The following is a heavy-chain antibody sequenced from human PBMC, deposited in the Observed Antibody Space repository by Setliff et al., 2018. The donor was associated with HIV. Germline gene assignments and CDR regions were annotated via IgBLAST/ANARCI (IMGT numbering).Heavy chain of an antibody. CDR3: ARPHSGRGGGAWFDP. CDR2: MIYGGDT. Sequence: PSETLSLTCSVYGGSITSGNYYWGWIRQTPGKGLEWIASMIYGGDTWYNPSLKSRVSIYVDTARNQISLRLTSVTATDTAVYHCARPHSGRGGGAWFDPWGQGTQVTVSS. D-gene: IGHD6-19*01. V-gene: IGHV4-39*01. CDR1: GGSITSGNYY. J-gene: IGHJ5*02.